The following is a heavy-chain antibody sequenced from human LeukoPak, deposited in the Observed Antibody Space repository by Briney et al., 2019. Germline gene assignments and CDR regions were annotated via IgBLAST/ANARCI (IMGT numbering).Heavy chain of an antibody. D-gene: IGHD2-2*01. CDR3: AIDGYCSSTSCSY. J-gene: IGHJ4*02. Sequence: GSLRLSCAASGFTFSSYSMNWVRQAPGKGLEWVSYISSSSSTIYYADSVKGRFTISRDNAKNSLYLQMNSLRAEDTAVYYCAIDGYCSSTSCSYWGQGTLVTVSS. CDR1: GFTFSSYS. CDR2: ISSSSSTI. V-gene: IGHV3-48*01.